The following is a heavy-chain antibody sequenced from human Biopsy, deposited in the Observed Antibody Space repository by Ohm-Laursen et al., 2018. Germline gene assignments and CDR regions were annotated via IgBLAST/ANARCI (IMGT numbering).Heavy chain of an antibody. J-gene: IGHJ6*02. Sequence: ASVKVSCKASGDTFTTSAISWVRQVPGQGLDWMGRIIPILGTVDYGQNFQGRVTIRADTSTTFLELTSLRYDDTAVYYCARDYQPKIMTIHYYYYGMDVWGLGTTVTVSS. CDR2: IIPILGTV. D-gene: IGHD2-2*01. V-gene: IGHV1-69*04. CDR3: ARDYQPKIMTIHYYYYGMDV. CDR1: GDTFTTSA.